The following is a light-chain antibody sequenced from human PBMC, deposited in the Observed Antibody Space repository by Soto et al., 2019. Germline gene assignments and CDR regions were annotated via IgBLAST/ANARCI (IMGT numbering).Light chain of an antibody. CDR1: ESISRH. Sequence: DIQMTQSPSSLSASVGDRVTITCRASESISRHLNWYQQKPGKARNLLIYAASTLQNGVPSRFSGSGSGTDFTLTISSLQPEDFATYYCQQSYSNLSISFGQGTRLEIK. J-gene: IGKJ5*01. CDR2: AAS. V-gene: IGKV1-39*01. CDR3: QQSYSNLSIS.